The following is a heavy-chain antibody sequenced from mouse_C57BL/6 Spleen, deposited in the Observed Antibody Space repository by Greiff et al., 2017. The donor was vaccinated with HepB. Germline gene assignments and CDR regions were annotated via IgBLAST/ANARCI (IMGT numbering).Heavy chain of an antibody. CDR1: SYTFTSYW. Sequence: QVQLKQPGAELVRPGSSVKLSCKASSYTFTSYWMHWVKQRPIQGLEWIGNIDPSDSETHYNQKFKDKATLTVDKSSSTAYMQLSSLTSEDSAVYYCARGDSSGPFAYWGQGTLVTVSA. J-gene: IGHJ3*01. D-gene: IGHD3-2*02. CDR2: IDPSDSET. CDR3: ARGDSSGPFAY. V-gene: IGHV1-52*01.